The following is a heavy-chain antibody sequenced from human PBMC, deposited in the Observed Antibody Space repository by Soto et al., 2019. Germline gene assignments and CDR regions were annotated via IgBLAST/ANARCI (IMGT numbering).Heavy chain of an antibody. Sequence: GGSLRLSCAASGFTFSSYGMHWVRQAPGKGLEWVAVISYDGSNKYYADSVKGRFTISRDNSKNTLYLQMNSLRAEDTAVYYCAKDREAYYDSSGYLWYWGQGTLVTVSS. V-gene: IGHV3-30*18. CDR3: AKDREAYYDSSGYLWY. CDR2: ISYDGSNK. J-gene: IGHJ4*02. D-gene: IGHD3-22*01. CDR1: GFTFSSYG.